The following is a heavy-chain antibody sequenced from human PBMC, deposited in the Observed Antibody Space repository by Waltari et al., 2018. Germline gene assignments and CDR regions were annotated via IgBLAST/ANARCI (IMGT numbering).Heavy chain of an antibody. CDR1: RYTFTKCY. J-gene: IGHJ4*02. D-gene: IGHD1-1*01. CDR3: ASGKTGTTDDYFDN. V-gene: IGHV1-2*02. CDR2: INTKSGGT. Sequence: QLVLSRAVLKQRGASGKVYCKSSRYTFTKCYIYCIRQSSGQGPDWGGGINTKSGGTSDEQKVECTVTLSRDTATSTGYMELSSQRTEDTAVYDCASGKTGTTDDYFDNWGQGTLVSV.